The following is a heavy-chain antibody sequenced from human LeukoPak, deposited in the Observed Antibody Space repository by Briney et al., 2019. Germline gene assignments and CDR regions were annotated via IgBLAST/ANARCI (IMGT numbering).Heavy chain of an antibody. V-gene: IGHV4-61*02. D-gene: IGHD4-23*01. CDR3: ARARVVEPFDY. J-gene: IGHJ4*02. CDR1: GGSISSGSYY. Sequence: PSQTLSLTCTVSGGSISSGSYYWSWIRQPAGKGLEWIGRIYTSGSTNYNPSLKSRVTISLDTSKNHFSLKLTSVTAADTAVYYCARARVVEPFDYWGQGTLVTVSS. CDR2: IYTSGST.